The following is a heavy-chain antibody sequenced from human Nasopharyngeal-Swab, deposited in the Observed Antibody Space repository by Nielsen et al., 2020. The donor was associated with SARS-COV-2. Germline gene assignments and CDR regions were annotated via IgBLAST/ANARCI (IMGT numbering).Heavy chain of an antibody. V-gene: IGHV3-23*01. D-gene: IGHD6-19*01. CDR2: INNSGGNT. Sequence: GGSLSLSCAVSGFSFRSYAMSWVRQAPGRGLEWVSTINNSGGNTHYTDSVKGHFTISRDNSKNTLYLQMSSLRTEDTAVYYCARCPGTSGCYHFDYWGQGILVTVSS. CDR1: GFSFRSYA. CDR3: ARCPGTSGCYHFDY. J-gene: IGHJ4*02.